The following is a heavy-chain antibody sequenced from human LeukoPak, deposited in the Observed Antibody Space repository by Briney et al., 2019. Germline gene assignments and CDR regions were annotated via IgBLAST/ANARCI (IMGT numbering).Heavy chain of an antibody. V-gene: IGHV4-34*01. CDR1: GGSLSGYY. CDR3: ARLAYVIGWFDP. CDR2: INHGGST. J-gene: IGHJ5*02. Sequence: PSETLSLTCAVYGGSLSGYYWSWIRQSPGKGLEWIGEINHGGSTNSSPSLKSPVTISVDTSKNQFSLKLSSVTAADTAVYYCARLAYVIGWFDPWGQGTLVTVSS. D-gene: IGHD2-21*01.